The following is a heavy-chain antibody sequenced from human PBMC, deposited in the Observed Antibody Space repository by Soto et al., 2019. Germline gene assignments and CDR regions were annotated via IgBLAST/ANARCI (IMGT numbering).Heavy chain of an antibody. CDR1: GGSISSGGYY. CDR2: IYYSGST. V-gene: IGHV4-31*03. CDR3: ARGRDRRSRTVKNYYYYGMDV. Sequence: PSETLSLTCTVSGGSISSGGYYWSWIRQHPGKGLEWIGYIYYSGSTYYNPSLRSRVTISVDTSKNQFSLKLSSVTAADTAVYYCARGRDRRSRTVKNYYYYGMDVWGQGTTVTVSS. J-gene: IGHJ6*02. D-gene: IGHD4-4*01.